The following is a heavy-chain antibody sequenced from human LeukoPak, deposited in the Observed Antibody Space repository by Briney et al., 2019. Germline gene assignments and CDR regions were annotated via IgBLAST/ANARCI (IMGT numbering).Heavy chain of an antibody. Sequence: GGSLRLSCAASGFIFSNYAMHWVRQAPGKGLDWVAVTLYDGSEKYYADSVKGRFTISRDNTKNTLYLQMNSLRVEDTAVYYCARAPIAVAGTDNWFDPWGQGTLVTVSS. CDR3: ARAPIAVAGTDNWFDP. J-gene: IGHJ5*02. CDR2: TLYDGSEK. CDR1: GFIFSNYA. D-gene: IGHD6-19*01. V-gene: IGHV3-30-3*01.